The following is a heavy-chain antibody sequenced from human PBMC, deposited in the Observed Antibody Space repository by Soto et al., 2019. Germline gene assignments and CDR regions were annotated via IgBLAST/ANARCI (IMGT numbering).Heavy chain of an antibody. V-gene: IGHV5-51*01. CDR3: ARQAPLYSSSPVTHYYYYGMDV. CDR2: IYPGDSDT. Sequence: XESLMISCKGCGYSFTSYCIGWVRQMPGKGLEWMGIIYPGDSDTRYSPSFQGQVTISADKSISTAYLQWSSLKASDTAMYYCARQAPLYSSSPVTHYYYYGMDVWGQGATVTVSS. J-gene: IGHJ6*02. CDR1: GYSFTSYC. D-gene: IGHD6-6*01.